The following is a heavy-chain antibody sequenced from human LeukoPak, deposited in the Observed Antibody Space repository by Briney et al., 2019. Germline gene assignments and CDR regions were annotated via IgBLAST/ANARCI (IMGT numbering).Heavy chain of an antibody. D-gene: IGHD1-1*01. J-gene: IGHJ4*02. V-gene: IGHV3-53*01. Sequence: GGSLRLSCAASGFAVSITYMSWVRQAPGKGLDWVSVIYSGGSTYYADSVKGRFTISRDNSKNMVYLQMNSLRAEDTAVYYCARLPGGRQLNWGQGTLVTVSS. CDR3: ARLPGGRQLN. CDR2: IYSGGST. CDR1: GFAVSITY.